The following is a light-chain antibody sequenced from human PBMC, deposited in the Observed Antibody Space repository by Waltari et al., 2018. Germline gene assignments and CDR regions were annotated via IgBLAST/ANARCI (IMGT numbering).Light chain of an antibody. CDR2: KDN. CDR3: QSADSSLVV. V-gene: IGLV3-25*03. CDR1: VFPRQY. Sequence: SYELTQPPSVSVSPGQTARITCSGDVFPRQYPYWYQQKPGQAPVMVIYKDNERPAGIPERFSGSSSGRSATLTISGAQAEDEADYYCQSADSSLVVFGGGTKLTVL. J-gene: IGLJ2*01.